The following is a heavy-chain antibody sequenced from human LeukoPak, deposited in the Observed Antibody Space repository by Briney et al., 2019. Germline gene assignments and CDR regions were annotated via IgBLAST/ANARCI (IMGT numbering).Heavy chain of an antibody. V-gene: IGHV5-51*01. CDR3: ARHVQPAAGTSGFDP. Sequence: GEFLKISCKGSGYSFTSYWIGWVRQMPGKGLEWMGIIYPGDSDTRYSPSFQGQVTISADKSISTAYLQWSSLKASDTAMYYCARHVQPAAGTSGFDPWGQGTLVTVSS. J-gene: IGHJ5*02. CDR2: IYPGDSDT. CDR1: GYSFTSYW. D-gene: IGHD6-13*01.